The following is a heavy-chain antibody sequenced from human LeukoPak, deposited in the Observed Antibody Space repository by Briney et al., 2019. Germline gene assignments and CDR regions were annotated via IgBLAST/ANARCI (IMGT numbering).Heavy chain of an antibody. Sequence: GGSLRLSCAASGFTFSSYWMSWVRQAPGKGLECVANIKQDGSERYSVDSVKGRFTISRDNAKNSLYLQMNSLRAEDTAVYYCARGTGPVAVTFDYWGQGTLVTVSS. CDR3: ARGTGPVAVTFDY. CDR1: GFTFSSYW. CDR2: IKQDGSER. V-gene: IGHV3-7*01. J-gene: IGHJ4*02. D-gene: IGHD6-19*01.